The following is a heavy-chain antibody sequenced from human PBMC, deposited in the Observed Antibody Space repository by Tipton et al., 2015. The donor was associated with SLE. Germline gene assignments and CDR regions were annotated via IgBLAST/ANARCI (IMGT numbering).Heavy chain of an antibody. V-gene: IGHV4-39*07. J-gene: IGHJ6*03. D-gene: IGHD1-26*01. CDR2: IYYSGST. CDR1: GGSISSGGYY. CDR3: ARGPRVGDYYFYYYMDV. Sequence: TLSLTCTVSGGSISSGGYYWGWIRQPPGKGLEWIGSIYYSGSTYYNPSLKSRVTISVDTSKNQFSLKLSSVAAADTAVYYCARGPRVGDYYFYYYMDVWGKGTTVTVSS.